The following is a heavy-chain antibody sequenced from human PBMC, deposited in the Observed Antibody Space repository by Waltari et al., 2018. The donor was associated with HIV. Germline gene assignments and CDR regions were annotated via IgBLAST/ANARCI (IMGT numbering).Heavy chain of an antibody. Sequence: QVQLVQSGAEVKKPGASVKVSCKASGYNFTNYGIGWVPQAPGQGLECIGWISAYNGNTKYATKFQDRVTMTTETSTSTAYMDLRRLRTEDTAVYYCVRIVRNWFDSWGQGTLVTVSS. CDR3: VRIVRNWFDS. CDR2: ISAYNGNT. J-gene: IGHJ5*01. V-gene: IGHV1-18*01. CDR1: GYNFTNYG. D-gene: IGHD2-15*01.